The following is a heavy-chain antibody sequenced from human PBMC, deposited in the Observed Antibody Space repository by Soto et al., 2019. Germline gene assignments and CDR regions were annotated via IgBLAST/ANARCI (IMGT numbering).Heavy chain of an antibody. V-gene: IGHV3-23*01. CDR2: INSRGGST. J-gene: IGHJ4*02. CDR1: GFTFSSYA. CDR3: AKDRSSTSCYAFDD. Sequence: PGGSLRLSCAASGFTFSSYAMSWVRQAPGKGLEWVSAINSRGGSTYYADSVKGRFTISRDSSKNTLYLQMNSLRAEDTAVYYWAKDRSSTSCYAFDDWGQGTLVTVSS. D-gene: IGHD2-2*01.